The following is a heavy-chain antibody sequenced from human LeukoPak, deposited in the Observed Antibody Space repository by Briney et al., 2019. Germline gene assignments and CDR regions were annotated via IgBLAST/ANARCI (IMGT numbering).Heavy chain of an antibody. D-gene: IGHD4-11*01. V-gene: IGHV4-59*01. J-gene: IGHJ6*02. CDR2: IYYSGST. Sequence: SETLSLTCNVSGGSISSYYWSWIRQPPGKGLEWIGYIYYSGSTNYNPSLKSRVTISVDTSKNQFSLKLSSVTAADTAVYYCARDYMTTVTNYYYYYGMDVWGQGTTVTVSS. CDR1: GGSISSYY. CDR3: ARDYMTTVTNYYYYYGMDV.